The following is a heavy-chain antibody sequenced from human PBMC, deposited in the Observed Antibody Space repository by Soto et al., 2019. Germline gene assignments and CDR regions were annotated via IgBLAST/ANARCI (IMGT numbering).Heavy chain of an antibody. Sequence: GASVKVSCKASGYTFTGYYMHWVRQAPGQGLEWMGWINPNSGGTNYAQKFQGWVTMTRDTSISTAYMELSRLRSDDTAVYYCARDGGGGYSGYYYYGMDVWGQGTTVTVSS. CDR1: GYTFTGYY. D-gene: IGHD5-12*01. V-gene: IGHV1-2*04. J-gene: IGHJ6*02. CDR2: INPNSGGT. CDR3: ARDGGGGYSGYYYYGMDV.